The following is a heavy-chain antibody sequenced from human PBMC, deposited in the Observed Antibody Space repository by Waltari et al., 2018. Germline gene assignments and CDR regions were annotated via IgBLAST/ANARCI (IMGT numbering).Heavy chain of an antibody. CDR2: ISYDGSDE. V-gene: IGHV3-30*03. CDR1: GLTLNYYA. CDR3: AFWLGEPYSENALDT. D-gene: IGHD3-10*01. Sequence: QVQLVESGGGLVQPGEPLRLSCSVPGLTLNYYAIHWVRQAPGKGLEWVSVISYDGSDEYYADSMKGRFTISRDNSKNTLYLQMSSLRREDTAVYYCAFWLGEPYSENALDTWGQGTMVTVSS. J-gene: IGHJ3*02.